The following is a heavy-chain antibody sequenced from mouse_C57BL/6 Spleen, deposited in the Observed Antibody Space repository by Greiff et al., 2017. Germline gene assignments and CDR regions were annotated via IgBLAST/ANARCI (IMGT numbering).Heavy chain of an antibody. Sequence: QVQLQQSGAELVRPGTSVKVSCKASGYAFTNYLIEWVKQRPGQGLEWIGVINPGSGGTNYNEKFKGKATLTADKSSSTAYMQLSSRTSEDSAVYFCARRGDGYYEYFDVWGTGTTVTVSS. CDR2: INPGSGGT. CDR3: ARRGDGYYEYFDV. D-gene: IGHD2-3*01. J-gene: IGHJ1*03. V-gene: IGHV1-54*01. CDR1: GYAFTNYL.